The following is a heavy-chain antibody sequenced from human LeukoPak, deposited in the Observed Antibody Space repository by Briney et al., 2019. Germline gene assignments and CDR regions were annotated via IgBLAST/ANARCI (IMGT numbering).Heavy chain of an antibody. J-gene: IGHJ3*02. V-gene: IGHV4-31*03. CDR2: IYYSGST. Sequence: SETLSLTCTVSGGSISSGGYYWSWIRQHPGKGLEWIGYIYYSGSTYYNPSLKSRVTISVDTSKNQFSLKLSSVTAADTAVYYCASQSGSYYSAFDIWGRGTMVTVSS. CDR3: ASQSGSYYSAFDI. CDR1: GGSISSGGYY. D-gene: IGHD1-26*01.